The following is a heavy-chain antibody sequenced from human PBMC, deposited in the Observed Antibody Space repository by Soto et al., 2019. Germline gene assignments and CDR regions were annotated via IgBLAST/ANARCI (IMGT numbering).Heavy chain of an antibody. Sequence: ASVKVSCKASGYTFTSYGISWVRQAPGQGLEWMGWISAYNGNTNYAQKLQGRVTMTTDTSTSTAYMELRSLGSDDTAVYYCASGYCSSTSCYFAFDIWGQGTMVTVSS. CDR1: GYTFTSYG. CDR3: ASGYCSSTSCYFAFDI. J-gene: IGHJ3*02. CDR2: ISAYNGNT. V-gene: IGHV1-18*01. D-gene: IGHD2-2*01.